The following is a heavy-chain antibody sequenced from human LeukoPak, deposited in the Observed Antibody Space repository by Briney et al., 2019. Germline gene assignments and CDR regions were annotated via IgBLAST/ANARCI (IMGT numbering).Heavy chain of an antibody. CDR2: ISSDATNK. CDR3: ARDSGTGSFPIGH. CDR1: GFTFGGYA. V-gene: IGHV3-30-3*01. Sequence: PGGSLRLSCAASGFTFGGYAMHWVRQAPGKGLEWVAVISSDATNKYNADSAKGRFTISRDNSKNTLYLQMNSMRPDDTAMYYCARDSGTGSFPIGHWGQGTLVIVSS. D-gene: IGHD3-10*01. J-gene: IGHJ4*02.